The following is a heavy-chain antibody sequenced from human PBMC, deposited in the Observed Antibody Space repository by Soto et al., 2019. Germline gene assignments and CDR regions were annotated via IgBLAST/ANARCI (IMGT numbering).Heavy chain of an antibody. J-gene: IGHJ4*02. CDR3: ARERDGIFDY. CDR2: IYYSGST. V-gene: IGHV4-61*08. Sequence: PSETLSLTCTVSGDSITSGDYYWSWIRQPPGKGLEWIGYIYYSGSTNYNPSLRSRVTISVDTSKNQFSLKLSSVTAADTAVYYCARERDGIFDYWGQGTLVTVSS. CDR1: GDSITSGDYY.